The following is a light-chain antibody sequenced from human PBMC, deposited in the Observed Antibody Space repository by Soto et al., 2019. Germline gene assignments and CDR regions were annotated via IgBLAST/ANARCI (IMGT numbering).Light chain of an antibody. CDR3: QQRSNWMT. Sequence: EIVMTQSPATLSVSPGETASLSCRASQSAGNFLAWYQQKPGQAPRLLIYDASNRATGIPARFSGSGSGPDFTLTISSLEPEDFAVYYCQQRSNWMTFGQGTRREIK. J-gene: IGKJ5*01. V-gene: IGKV3-11*01. CDR2: DAS. CDR1: QSAGNF.